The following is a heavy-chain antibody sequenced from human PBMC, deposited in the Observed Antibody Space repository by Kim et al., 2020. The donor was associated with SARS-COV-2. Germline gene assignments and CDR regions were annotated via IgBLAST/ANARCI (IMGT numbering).Heavy chain of an antibody. Sequence: YAQGCTGRFVFSLDTSVSTAYLQISSLKAEDTAVYYCARDTYSSSSLIDYWGQGTLVTVSS. V-gene: IGHV7-4-1*02. CDR3: ARDTYSSSSLIDY. D-gene: IGHD6-6*01. J-gene: IGHJ4*02.